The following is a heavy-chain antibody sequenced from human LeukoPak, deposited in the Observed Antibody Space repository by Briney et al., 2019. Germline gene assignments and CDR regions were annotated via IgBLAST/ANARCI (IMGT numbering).Heavy chain of an antibody. CDR3: ARGGVLRYFDWLNYFDY. Sequence: SVKVSCKASGGTFSSYAISWVRQAPGQGLEWMGGIIPIFGTANYAQKFQGRVTITADESTSTAYMELSSLRSEDTAVYYCARGGVLRYFDWLNYFDYWGQGTLVTVSS. D-gene: IGHD3-9*01. CDR1: GGTFSSYA. V-gene: IGHV1-69*13. J-gene: IGHJ4*02. CDR2: IIPIFGTA.